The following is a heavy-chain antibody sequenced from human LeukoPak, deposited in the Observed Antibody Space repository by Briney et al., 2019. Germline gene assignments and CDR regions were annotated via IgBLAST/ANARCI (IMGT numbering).Heavy chain of an antibody. CDR2: IYTSGST. CDR3: ARVGIAAPYYFDY. CDR1: GGSISCYY. J-gene: IGHJ4*02. Sequence: PSETLSLTCPAPGGSISCYYWSWIRQPAGKGLEWIGRIYTSGSTNYNPSLKSRVTMSVDTSKNQFSLKLSSVTAADTAVYYCARVGIAAPYYFDYWGQGTLVTVSS. V-gene: IGHV4-4*07. D-gene: IGHD6-6*01.